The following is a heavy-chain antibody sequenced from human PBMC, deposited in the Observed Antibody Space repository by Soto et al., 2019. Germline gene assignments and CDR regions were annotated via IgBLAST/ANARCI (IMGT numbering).Heavy chain of an antibody. V-gene: IGHV1-69*01. CDR2: IIPIFGTA. D-gene: IGHD6-13*01. Sequence: QVQLVQSGAEVKKPGSSVKVSCKASGGTFSSYAISWVRQAPGQGLEWMGGIIPIFGTANYAQKFQGRVTITADESTSTAYMELRSLRYEDTAGYYCAGGGGIAAAGTRRYFDYWGQGTLVTVSS. CDR3: AGGGGIAAAGTRRYFDY. J-gene: IGHJ4*02. CDR1: GGTFSSYA.